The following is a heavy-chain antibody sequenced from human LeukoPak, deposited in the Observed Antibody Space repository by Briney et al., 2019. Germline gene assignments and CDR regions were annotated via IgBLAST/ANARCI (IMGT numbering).Heavy chain of an antibody. CDR1: GFTLSSYA. J-gene: IGHJ4*02. V-gene: IGHV3-23*01. CDR3: AKGHNILTGYFSFDH. D-gene: IGHD3-9*01. CDR2: ISGSTGST. Sequence: GGSLRLSCAASGFTLSSYAMSWVRQAPGKGLEWVSTISGSTGSTYYADSVKGRFTISRDNSKNTLYLQMNSLRAEDTAVYYCAKGHNILTGYFSFDHRGQGTLVTVSS.